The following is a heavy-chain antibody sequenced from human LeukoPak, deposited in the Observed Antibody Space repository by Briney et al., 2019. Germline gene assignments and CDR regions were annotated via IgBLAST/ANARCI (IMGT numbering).Heavy chain of an antibody. J-gene: IGHJ4*02. CDR1: GYTFTGYY. CDR2: INPNSGGT. Sequence: ASVKVSCKASGYTFTGYYMHWVRQAPGQGLEWMGWINPNSGGTNYAQKFQGRVTMTRDTSISTAYMELSRLRSDDTAVYYCARDPDWNYAVDYFDYWGQGTLVTVSS. D-gene: IGHD1-7*01. V-gene: IGHV1-2*02. CDR3: ARDPDWNYAVDYFDY.